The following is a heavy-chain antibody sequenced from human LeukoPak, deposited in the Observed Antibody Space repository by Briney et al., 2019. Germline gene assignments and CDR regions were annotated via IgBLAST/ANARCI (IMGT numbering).Heavy chain of an antibody. D-gene: IGHD6-13*01. J-gene: IGHJ5*02. Sequence: GGSLRLSCVASGFTFSSYGMTWVRQAPGKGPEWVSVISSSAGSTYYADSVKGRFTISRDNPKNTLYLQMNSLRAEDTAVYYCAKALIAAALFDPWGQGTLVTVSS. CDR1: GFTFSSYG. CDR2: ISSSAGST. CDR3: AKALIAAALFDP. V-gene: IGHV3-23*01.